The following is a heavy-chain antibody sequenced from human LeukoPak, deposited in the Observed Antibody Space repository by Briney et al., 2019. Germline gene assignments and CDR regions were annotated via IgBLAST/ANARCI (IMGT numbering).Heavy chain of an antibody. Sequence: ASVKVSCKASGYTFTSYYMHWVRQAPGQGLEWMGIINPSGGSTSYAQKFQGRVTMTRDTSTSTVYMELSSLRSEDTAVYYCTTTVVAWYFDLWGRGTLVTVSS. V-gene: IGHV1-46*01. CDR2: INPSGGST. D-gene: IGHD4-23*01. J-gene: IGHJ2*01. CDR3: TTTVVAWYFDL. CDR1: GYTFTSYY.